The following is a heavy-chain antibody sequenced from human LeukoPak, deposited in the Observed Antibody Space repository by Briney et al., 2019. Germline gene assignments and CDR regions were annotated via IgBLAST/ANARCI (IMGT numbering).Heavy chain of an antibody. V-gene: IGHV1-2*02. Sequence: GASVKVSCKASGYTFTGYYMHWVRQAPGQGLEWMGWINPNSGGTNYAQKFQGRVTMTRDTSISTAYMELSRLRSDDTAVYYCARDGSSWRIRSFDYWGQGTLVTVSS. J-gene: IGHJ4*02. CDR3: ARDGSSWRIRSFDY. CDR1: GYTFTGYY. D-gene: IGHD6-13*01. CDR2: INPNSGGT.